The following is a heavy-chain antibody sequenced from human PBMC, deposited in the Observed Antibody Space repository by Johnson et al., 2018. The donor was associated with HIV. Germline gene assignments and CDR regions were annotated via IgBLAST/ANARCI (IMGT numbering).Heavy chain of an antibody. V-gene: IGHV3-30*04. CDR1: GFTFSSYA. Sequence: QVQLVESGGGVVQPGRSLRLSCAASGFTFSSYAMHWVRQAPGKGLGWVAVISYDGSNKYYADYVKGRFTISRDNSKNTLYLQMNSLRAEDTAVYYCAREYSSLSQGSFDIWGQGTMVTVSS. CDR2: ISYDGSNK. J-gene: IGHJ3*02. CDR3: AREYSSLSQGSFDI. D-gene: IGHD6-6*01.